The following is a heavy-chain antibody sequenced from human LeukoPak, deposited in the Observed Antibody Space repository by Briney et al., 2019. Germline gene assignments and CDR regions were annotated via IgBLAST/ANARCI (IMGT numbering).Heavy chain of an antibody. CDR2: INHSGST. Sequence: SETLSLTGAVYGGSFSGYYWSWIRQPPGKGLEWIGEINHSGSTNYNPSLKSRVTISVDTSKNQFSLKLSSVTAADTAVYYCARGCSSTSCYHYFDYWGQGTLVTVSS. V-gene: IGHV4-34*01. CDR3: ARGCSSTSCYHYFDY. J-gene: IGHJ4*02. D-gene: IGHD2-2*01. CDR1: GGSFSGYY.